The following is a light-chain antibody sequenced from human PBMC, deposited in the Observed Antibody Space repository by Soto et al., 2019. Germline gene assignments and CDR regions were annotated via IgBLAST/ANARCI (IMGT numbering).Light chain of an antibody. CDR3: CSYAGSYTLV. CDR1: SSDVGGYNY. Sequence: QSALTQPRSVSGSPGQSVTISCTGTSSDVGGYNYVSWYQQQPGKAPKLMIYDVTKRPSGVPDRLSGSKSGNTASLTISGLQIEDEADYYCCSYAGSYTLVFGGGTKLTVL. V-gene: IGLV2-11*01. J-gene: IGLJ3*02. CDR2: DVT.